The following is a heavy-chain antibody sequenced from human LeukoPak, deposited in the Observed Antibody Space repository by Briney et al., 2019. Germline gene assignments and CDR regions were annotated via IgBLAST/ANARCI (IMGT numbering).Heavy chain of an antibody. D-gene: IGHD3-10*01. Sequence: WMSLRLSCAASGFTFSSYGMHWVRQAPGKGLEWVAVTSYDGSNKNYADSVKGRFTISRDNSKNTLYLQMNSLRAEDTAVYYCAKKSPGTYYAPPDYWGQGTLVTVSS. CDR1: GFTFSSYG. CDR2: TSYDGSNK. CDR3: AKKSPGTYYAPPDY. V-gene: IGHV3-30*18. J-gene: IGHJ4*02.